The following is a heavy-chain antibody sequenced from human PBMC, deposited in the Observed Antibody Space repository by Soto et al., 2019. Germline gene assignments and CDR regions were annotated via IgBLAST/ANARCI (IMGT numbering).Heavy chain of an antibody. V-gene: IGHV4-59*03. CDR3: ARGTRALITSFFAY. CDR1: YEAISDYD. Sequence: PFVILSLRCRVVYEAISDYDWSLIRQPPGRGLEWIGCVHESGSTDYNPSLRGRVIISLHTSKSQFSLSLRSATAADTATYYCARGTRALITSFFAYRGQGIQVT. J-gene: IGHJ4*02. D-gene: IGHD1-20*01. CDR2: VHESGST.